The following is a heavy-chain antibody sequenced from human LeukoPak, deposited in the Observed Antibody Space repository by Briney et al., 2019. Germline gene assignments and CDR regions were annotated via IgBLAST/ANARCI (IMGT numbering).Heavy chain of an antibody. CDR1: GFTFDDYA. J-gene: IGHJ4*02. V-gene: IGHV3-43*02. CDR2: IRADGITT. Sequence: GGSLRLSCAASGFTFDDYAMHWVRQTPGKGLKWVSLIRADGITTYYADSVKGRFTISRDSSKNSLYLQMNSLRTEDSALYYCAKDYYWGQGTLVTVSS. CDR3: AKDYY.